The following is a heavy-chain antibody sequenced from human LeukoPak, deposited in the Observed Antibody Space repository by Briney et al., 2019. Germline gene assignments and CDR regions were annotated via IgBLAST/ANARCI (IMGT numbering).Heavy chain of an antibody. CDR3: ARQVGWFDP. CDR2: IYYSGST. CDR1: GGSISSGDYY. V-gene: IGHV4-30-4*08. D-gene: IGHD1-26*01. Sequence: SETLSLTCTVSGGSISSGDYYWSWIRQPPGKGLEWIGYIYYSGSTYYNPSLRSRVTISLDTSKNQFSLKLTSVTAADTAVYYCARQVGWFDPWGQGTLVTVSS. J-gene: IGHJ5*02.